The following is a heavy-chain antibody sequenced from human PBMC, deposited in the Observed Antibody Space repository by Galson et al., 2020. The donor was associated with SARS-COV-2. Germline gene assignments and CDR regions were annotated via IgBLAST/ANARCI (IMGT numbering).Heavy chain of an antibody. Sequence: GESLKISCAASGFTFSSYGMHWVRQAPGKGLEWVAVISYDGSNKYYADSVKGRFTISRDNSKNTLYLQMNSLRAEDTAVYYCAKDLLRYFDWLLYEWGGDAFDIWGQGTMVTVSS. D-gene: IGHD3-9*01. CDR1: GFTFSSYG. CDR3: AKDLLRYFDWLLYEWGGDAFDI. J-gene: IGHJ3*02. V-gene: IGHV3-30*18. CDR2: ISYDGSNK.